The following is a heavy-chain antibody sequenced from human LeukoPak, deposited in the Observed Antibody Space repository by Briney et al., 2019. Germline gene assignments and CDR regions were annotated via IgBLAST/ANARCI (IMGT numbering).Heavy chain of an antibody. CDR2: INHSGST. Sequence: SETLSLTCAVYGGSFSGYYWSWIRQPPGKGLEWIGEINHSGSTNYNPSLKSRVTISVDTSKNQFSLKLSSVTAADTAVHYCARFLYCSSTSCYGGFDPWGQGTLVTVSS. V-gene: IGHV4-34*01. CDR3: ARFLYCSSTSCYGGFDP. CDR1: GGSFSGYY. D-gene: IGHD2-2*01. J-gene: IGHJ5*02.